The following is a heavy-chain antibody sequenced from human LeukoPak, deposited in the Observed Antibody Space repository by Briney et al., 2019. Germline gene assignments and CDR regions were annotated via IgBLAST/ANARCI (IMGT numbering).Heavy chain of an antibody. CDR3: AKLPLLLIPSRSTLFDY. CDR1: GFTFSSYA. D-gene: IGHD2-21*01. J-gene: IGHJ4*02. Sequence: AGGSLKLSCAASGFTFSSYAMSWVRQAPGKGLEWVAAISGSGGSTYYADSVKGRFTISRDNSKNTLYLQMNSLRAEDTAVYYCAKLPLLLIPSRSTLFDYWGQGTLVTVSS. CDR2: ISGSGGST. V-gene: IGHV3-23*01.